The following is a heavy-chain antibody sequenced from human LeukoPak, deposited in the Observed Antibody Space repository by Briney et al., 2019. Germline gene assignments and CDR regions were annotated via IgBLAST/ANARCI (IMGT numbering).Heavy chain of an antibody. CDR3: TTDFGYYDSSGYYLGY. V-gene: IGHV3-15*01. Sequence: PGGSLRLSCAASGFTFSNAWMSWVRQAPGKGLEWVGRIKSKTDGGTTDYAAPVKGRFTISRDDSKNTLYPQMNSLKTEDTAVYYCTTDFGYYDSSGYYLGYWGQGTLVTVSS. CDR1: GFTFSNAW. J-gene: IGHJ4*02. CDR2: IKSKTDGGTT. D-gene: IGHD3-22*01.